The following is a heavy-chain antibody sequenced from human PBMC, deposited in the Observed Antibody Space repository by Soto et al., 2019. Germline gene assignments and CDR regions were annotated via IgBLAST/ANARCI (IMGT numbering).Heavy chain of an antibody. CDR2: ISCCGGSA. CDR3: AKADGQQWLIPHLDN. CDR1: GFNFKKFA. V-gene: IGHV3-23*01. Sequence: GGSLRLSCVASGFNFKKFAMAWVRQAAGEGLEWVSGISCCGGSASYADSVKGRFSIARDDSKNTVSLQLNSLRVEDTAQYYCAKADGQQWLIPHLDNWGQGTLVTVS. D-gene: IGHD6-19*01. J-gene: IGHJ4*02.